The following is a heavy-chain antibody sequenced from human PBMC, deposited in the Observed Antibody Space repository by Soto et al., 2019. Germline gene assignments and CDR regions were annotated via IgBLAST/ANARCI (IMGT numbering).Heavy chain of an antibody. CDR1: GFTFSYYW. V-gene: IGHV3-74*01. D-gene: IGHD1-26*01. CDR2: IHSDGSST. Sequence: EVQLVESGGGLVRPGGSLRLSCAASGFTFSYYWMHWVRQAPGKGLVWVSRIHSDGSSTTYADFVKGRFIISRDHARNTVDLQMNRVRVADTDVYYCARGDRGAFDLWGQGTVVTVSS. J-gene: IGHJ3*01. CDR3: ARGDRGAFDL.